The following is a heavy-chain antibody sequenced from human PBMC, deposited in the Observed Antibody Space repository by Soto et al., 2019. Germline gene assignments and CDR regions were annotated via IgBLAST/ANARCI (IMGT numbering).Heavy chain of an antibody. CDR2: IYYSGST. J-gene: IGHJ4*02. V-gene: IGHV4-59*08. Sequence: QVQLQESGPGLVKPSETLSHTCTVSGGSISSNYWSWIRQPPGKGLEWIGYIYYSGSTNYTPSLKSRVTTSVDTSKTQFSLKLSSVTAADTAVYYCARHGKNYYDSSGYYDYWGQGTLVTVSS. CDR1: GGSISSNY. CDR3: ARHGKNYYDSSGYYDY. D-gene: IGHD3-22*01.